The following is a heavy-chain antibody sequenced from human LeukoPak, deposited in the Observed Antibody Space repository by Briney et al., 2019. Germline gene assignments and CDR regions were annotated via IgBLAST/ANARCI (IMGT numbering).Heavy chain of an antibody. J-gene: IGHJ4*02. Sequence: PSETLSLTCTVSGGSICSYYWSWIRQPAGKGLEWIGRIYSSGSTNYNPSLKSRVTMSVDTSKNQFSLKLSSVTAADTAVYYCARDDPHYSSGLDYWGQGTLVTVSS. V-gene: IGHV4-4*07. CDR2: IYSSGST. D-gene: IGHD6-19*01. CDR1: GGSICSYY. CDR3: ARDDPHYSSGLDY.